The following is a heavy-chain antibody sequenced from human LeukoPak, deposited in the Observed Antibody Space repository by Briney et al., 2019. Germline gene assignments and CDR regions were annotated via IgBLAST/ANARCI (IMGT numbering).Heavy chain of an antibody. CDR1: GYSFTTYW. D-gene: IGHD2-15*01. J-gene: IGHJ3*02. CDR3: ARRQYCSGGDCYSGAFDI. Sequence: GESLKISCKGSGYSFTTYWIGRVRQMPGKGLECLGVIYPGDSDTRYSPPFQGQVSISADKSINTAYLQWSSLKASDTAIYYCARRQYCSGGDCYSGAFDIWGQGTMVTVSS. CDR2: IYPGDSDT. V-gene: IGHV5-51*01.